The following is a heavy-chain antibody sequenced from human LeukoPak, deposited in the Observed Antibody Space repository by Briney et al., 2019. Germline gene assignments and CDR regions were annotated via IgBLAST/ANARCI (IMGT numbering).Heavy chain of an antibody. J-gene: IGHJ1*01. CDR1: GYTLTELS. CDR2: FDPEDGET. Sequence: ASVKVSCKVSGYTLTELSMHWVRQAPGKGLEWMGGFDPEDGETIYAQKFQGRVTMTEDTSTDTAYMELRSLRSDDTAVYYCARGEYSGSREYFQRWGQGTLVTVSS. CDR3: ARGEYSGSREYFQR. D-gene: IGHD1-26*01. V-gene: IGHV1-24*01.